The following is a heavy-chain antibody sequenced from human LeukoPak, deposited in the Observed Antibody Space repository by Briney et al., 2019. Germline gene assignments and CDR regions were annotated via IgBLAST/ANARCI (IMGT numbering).Heavy chain of an antibody. V-gene: IGHV3-23*01. D-gene: IGHD2-21*02. CDR1: GFTFTRYA. Sequence: GGSLRLSCAASGFTFTRYALSWVRQAPGKGLEWVSAISISGDGTYYADSVKGRFTISRDNSRNMLFLQMNSLTTENTAVYYCAKDLLFPKFGSESWGQGTLVTVSS. CDR2: ISISGDGT. J-gene: IGHJ5*02. CDR3: AKDLLFPKFGSES.